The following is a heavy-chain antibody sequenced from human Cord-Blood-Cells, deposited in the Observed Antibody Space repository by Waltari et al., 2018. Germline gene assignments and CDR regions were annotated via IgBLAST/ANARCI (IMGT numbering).Heavy chain of an antibody. D-gene: IGHD3-22*01. CDR1: GGTFSSYA. V-gene: IGHV1-69*01. Sequence: QVQLVQSGAEVKKPGSSVKVSCKASGGTFSSYAISWVRQAPGQGLEWMRGTIPILCTANYAQKFQGRVTITADESTSTDYMGLSSLRSEDTAVYYCARNPTYYYDSSGYFFDYWGQGTLVTVSS. J-gene: IGHJ4*02. CDR3: ARNPTYYYDSSGYFFDY. CDR2: TIPILCTA.